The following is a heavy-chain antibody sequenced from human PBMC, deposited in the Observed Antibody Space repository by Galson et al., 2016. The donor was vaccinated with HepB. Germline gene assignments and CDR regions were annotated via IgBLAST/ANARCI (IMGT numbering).Heavy chain of an antibody. V-gene: IGHV1-18*04. CDR1: GYTFTSYS. CDR2: INTNNGNT. J-gene: IGHJ6*02. D-gene: IGHD2-8*01. Sequence: QSGAEVKKPGESLKISCKASGYTFTSYSINWVRQAPGQGLEWMGWINTNNGNTNYAQKVQGRVTTTTDTSTSTVYMELRSLRSDDTAVYYCAREGMLFYMDVWGQGTTVIVSS. CDR3: AREGMLFYMDV.